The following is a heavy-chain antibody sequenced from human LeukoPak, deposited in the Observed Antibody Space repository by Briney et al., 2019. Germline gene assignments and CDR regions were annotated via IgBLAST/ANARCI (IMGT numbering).Heavy chain of an antibody. CDR2: INNDGTGT. J-gene: IGHJ4*03. CDR1: GFTFSSYW. V-gene: IGHV3-74*01. D-gene: IGHD2-2*02. CDR3: TRGGGYSSFDS. Sequence: GGSLRLSCAASGFTFSSYWMHWVRQAPGNGLVWVSHINNDGTGTTYADSVKGRFTISRDNAKNTLYLQMNSLRAEDTAVYYCTRGGGYSSFDSWGQGTLVTVSS.